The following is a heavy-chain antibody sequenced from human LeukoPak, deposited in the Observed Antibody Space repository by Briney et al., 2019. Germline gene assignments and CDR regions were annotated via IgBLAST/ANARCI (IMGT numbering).Heavy chain of an antibody. Sequence: SETLSLTCTVSGGSISSGDYYWTWIRQPPGKGLEWIGHISFSGGTYYNPSLRSRVTRSTDTSKNHFSLKLSSVTAADTAVYYCAREAFSGYDRPFDYWGQGTLVTVSS. CDR1: GGSISSGDYY. V-gene: IGHV4-30-4*01. D-gene: IGHD5-12*01. J-gene: IGHJ4*02. CDR2: ISFSGGT. CDR3: AREAFSGYDRPFDY.